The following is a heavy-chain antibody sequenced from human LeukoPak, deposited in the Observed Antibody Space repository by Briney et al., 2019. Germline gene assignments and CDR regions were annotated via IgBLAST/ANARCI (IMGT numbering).Heavy chain of an antibody. V-gene: IGHV4-59*08. D-gene: IGHD3-10*01. J-gene: IGHJ4*02. CDR3: ARHDYGSGSYYNTGFDY. CDR2: IYYSGSA. CDR1: GGSISSYY. Sequence: PSETLSLTCTVSGGSISSYYWSWIRQPPGKGLEWIGYIYYSGSANYNPSLKSRVTISVDTTQNQFSLKLSSVTAADTAVYYCARHDYGSGSYYNTGFDYWGQGTLVTVSS.